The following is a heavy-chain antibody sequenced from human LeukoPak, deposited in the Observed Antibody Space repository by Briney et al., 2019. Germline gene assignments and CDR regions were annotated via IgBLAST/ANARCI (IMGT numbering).Heavy chain of an antibody. V-gene: IGHV3-11*04. CDR2: ISGSSRVI. J-gene: IGHJ4*02. CDR3: ARDLDTSGYSFDY. CDR1: GFTFSDYY. D-gene: IGHD3-22*01. Sequence: GGSLRLSCAASGFTFSDYYMSWIRQAPGKGLEWVSYISGSSRVIYYADSVKGRFTISRDNAKNSLYLQMNSLRDDDTAVYHCARDLDTSGYSFDYWGQGTLVTVSS.